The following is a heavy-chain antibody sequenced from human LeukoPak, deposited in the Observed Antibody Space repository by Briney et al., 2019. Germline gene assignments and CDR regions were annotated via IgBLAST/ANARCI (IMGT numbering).Heavy chain of an antibody. D-gene: IGHD3-22*01. V-gene: IGHV3-30*02. CDR3: ARDYYDSSGSPVDP. CDR2: IRYDGSNK. J-gene: IGHJ5*02. Sequence: GGSLRLSCAASGFTFSSYGMHWVRQAPGKGLEWVAFIRYDGSNKHYADSVKGRFTISRDNSKNTLYLQMNSLRAEDTAVYYCARDYYDSSGSPVDPWGQGTLVTVSS. CDR1: GFTFSSYG.